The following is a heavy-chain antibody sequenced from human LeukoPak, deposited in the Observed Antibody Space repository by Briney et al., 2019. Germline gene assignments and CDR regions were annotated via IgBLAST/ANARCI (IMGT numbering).Heavy chain of an antibody. V-gene: IGHV4-4*07. D-gene: IGHD6-19*01. CDR2: INARGST. J-gene: IGHJ6*03. CDR3: ARGQKQWLAFYYYYYYMDV. Sequence: PSETLSLTCTVSGGSLSIYYWSWIRQPAGKGLEWIGRINARGSTNYNPSLKSRVTISVDTSKNQFSLKLSSVTAADTAVYYCARGQKQWLAFYYYYYYMDVWGKGTTVTVSS. CDR1: GGSLSIYY.